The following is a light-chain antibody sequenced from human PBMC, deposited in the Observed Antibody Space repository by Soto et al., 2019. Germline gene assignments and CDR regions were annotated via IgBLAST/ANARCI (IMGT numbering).Light chain of an antibody. CDR3: KSYAGSNTYV. CDR1: KNDIGVYDF. CDR2: EVV. V-gene: IGLV2-8*01. J-gene: IGLJ1*01. Sequence: QYALTQPPSASWSPGESVIISGTETKNDIGVYDFVSWYQHHAGKAPRLIIYEVVQRPSGVPDRFSGSKSGNTASPTVSGLQAADEADYFCKSYAGSNTYVFGSGTKV.